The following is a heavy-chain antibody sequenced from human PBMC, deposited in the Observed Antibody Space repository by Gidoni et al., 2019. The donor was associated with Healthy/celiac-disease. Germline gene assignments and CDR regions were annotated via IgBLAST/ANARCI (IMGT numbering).Heavy chain of an antibody. Sequence: QVQLQESGPGLVKPSETLSLTCTFPGGSISSYYWSWIRQPPGKGLEWIGYIYYSGSTNYNPSLKSRVTISVDTSKNQFSLKLSSVTAADTAVYYCARGLSGLVGASSPFDYCGQGTLVTVSS. J-gene: IGHJ4*02. D-gene: IGHD1-26*01. CDR3: ARGLSGLVGASSPFDY. CDR1: GGSISSYY. V-gene: IGHV4-59*01. CDR2: IYYSGST.